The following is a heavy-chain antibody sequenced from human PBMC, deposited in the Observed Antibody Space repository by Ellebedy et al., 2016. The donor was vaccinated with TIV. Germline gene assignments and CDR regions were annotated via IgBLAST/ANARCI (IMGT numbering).Heavy chain of an antibody. J-gene: IGHJ5*02. CDR3: ARIRGWDTMVLNWFDP. Sequence: SGPTLVKPTQTLTLTCTFSGFSLSTSGVGVGWIRQPPGKALEWLAHIFSNDEKSYSTSLKSRLTISKDTSKSQVVLTMTNMDPVDTATYYCARIRGWDTMVLNWFDPWGQGTLVTVSS. D-gene: IGHD3-10*01. CDR2: IFSNDEK. V-gene: IGHV2-26*01. CDR1: GFSLSTSGVG.